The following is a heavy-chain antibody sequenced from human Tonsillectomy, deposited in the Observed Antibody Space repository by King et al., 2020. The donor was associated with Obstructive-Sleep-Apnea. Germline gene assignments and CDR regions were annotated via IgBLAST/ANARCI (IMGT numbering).Heavy chain of an antibody. J-gene: IGHJ3*01. CDR2: IYYSGST. CDR1: GDSISSYY. Sequence: VQLQESGPGLVKPSETLSLTCTVSGDSISSYYWSWIRQPPEKGLEWIGYIYYSGSTNCNPSLKSRVTISVDTSKNQFSLNLSSVTAADTAVYYCARGYSSRDSFDFWGQGTMVTVSS. D-gene: IGHD6-13*01. V-gene: IGHV4-59*01. CDR3: ARGYSSRDSFDF.